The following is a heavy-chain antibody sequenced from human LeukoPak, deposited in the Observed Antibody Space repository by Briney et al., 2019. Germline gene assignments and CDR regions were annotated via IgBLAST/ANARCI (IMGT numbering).Heavy chain of an antibody. Sequence: PGGSLRLSCAASGFTFSSYGMHWVRQAPGKGLEWVAVISYDGSNKYYADSVKGRFTISRDNSKNTLYLQMNSLRAEDTAVYYCWGHENAYWGQGTLVTVSS. V-gene: IGHV3-30*03. CDR1: GFTFSSYG. CDR2: ISYDGSNK. CDR3: WGHENAY. J-gene: IGHJ4*02. D-gene: IGHD3-16*01.